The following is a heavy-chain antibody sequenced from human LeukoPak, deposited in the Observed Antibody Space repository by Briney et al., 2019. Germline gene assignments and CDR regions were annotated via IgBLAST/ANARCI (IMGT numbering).Heavy chain of an antibody. CDR3: AKEYSSSSMWYEGAFDI. Sequence: GASVKVSCKASGGTFSSYAISWVRQAPGQGLEWMGRIIPILGIANYAQKFQGRVTITADESTSTAYMELSSLRSEDTAVYYCAKEYSSSSMWYEGAFDIWGQGTMVTVSS. CDR2: IIPILGIA. J-gene: IGHJ3*02. CDR1: GGTFSSYA. D-gene: IGHD6-6*01. V-gene: IGHV1-69*04.